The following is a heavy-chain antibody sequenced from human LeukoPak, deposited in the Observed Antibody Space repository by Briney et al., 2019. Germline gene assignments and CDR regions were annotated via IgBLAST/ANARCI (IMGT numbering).Heavy chain of an antibody. D-gene: IGHD2-15*01. CDR2: IHWNGGRT. V-gene: IGHV3-20*04. Sequence: GGSLRLSCAASGFTFDNYGINWVRQAPGKGLEWVSRIHWNGGRTGYADSVKGRFTISRDNAKNSLYLQMNSLRTDDTALYYCAKDRGGSSQLGDAFDVWGQGTMVSVSS. J-gene: IGHJ3*01. CDR3: AKDRGGSSQLGDAFDV. CDR1: GFTFDNYG.